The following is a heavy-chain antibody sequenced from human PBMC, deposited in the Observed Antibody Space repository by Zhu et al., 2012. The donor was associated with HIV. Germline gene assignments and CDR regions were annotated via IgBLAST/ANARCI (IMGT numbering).Heavy chain of an antibody. V-gene: IGHV4-38-2*01. D-gene: IGHD1-1*01. J-gene: IGHJ6*03. Sequence: QVQLQESGPGLVKPSETLSLTCAVSGYSISSGYYWGWIRQPPGRGLEWIGIIYHSGSTSYNPSLKSRVTISVDTSKNQFSLRLSSVTAADTAVYYCARHVGMKYRFYQYMDVWGRGTTVTGLL. CDR2: IYHSGST. CDR3: ARHVGMKYRFYQYMDV. CDR1: GYSISSGYY.